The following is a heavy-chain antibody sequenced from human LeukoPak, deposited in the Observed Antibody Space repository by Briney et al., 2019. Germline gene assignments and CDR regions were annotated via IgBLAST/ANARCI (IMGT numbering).Heavy chain of an antibody. D-gene: IGHD1-26*01. CDR1: GFAVSSNH. CDR2: IFNGGST. V-gene: IGHV3-53*01. CDR3: AKGQLVGATSYYYYVMDV. J-gene: IGHJ6*02. Sequence: PGGSLRLSCAASGFAVSSNHMNWVRQAPGKGLEWVSVIFNGGSTYYADSVKGRFTISRDNSKNTLYLQMNSLRAEDTAVYYCAKGQLVGATSYYYYVMDVWGQGTTVTVSS.